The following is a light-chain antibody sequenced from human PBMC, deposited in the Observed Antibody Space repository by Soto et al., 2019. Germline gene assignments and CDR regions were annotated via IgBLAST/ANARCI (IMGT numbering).Light chain of an antibody. V-gene: IGKV3-11*01. Sequence: EIVLTQSPGTLSLSPGERATLSCRASQSVSDYLAWYQQKPGQAPRLLIYDASKRATGGPASCSGSESRTDVTLTISSLEPEDVAVYYCQQRSNWPPIAFGQGTRLEIK. J-gene: IGKJ5*01. CDR2: DAS. CDR1: QSVSDY. CDR3: QQRSNWPPIA.